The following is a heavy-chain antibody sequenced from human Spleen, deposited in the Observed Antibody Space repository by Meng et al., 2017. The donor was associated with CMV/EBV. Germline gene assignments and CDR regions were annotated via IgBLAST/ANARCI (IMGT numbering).Heavy chain of an antibody. CDR2: ISSSSSTI. D-gene: IGHD6-13*01. V-gene: IGHV3-48*04. CDR1: GFTFSSYS. CDR3: ATLTPIAAAGTDWFDP. Sequence: GESLKISCAASGFTFSSYSMNWVRQAPGKGLEWVSYISSSSSTIYYADSVKGRFTISRDNAKNSLYLQMNSLRAEDTAVYYCATLTPIAAAGTDWFDPWGQGTLVTVSS. J-gene: IGHJ5*02.